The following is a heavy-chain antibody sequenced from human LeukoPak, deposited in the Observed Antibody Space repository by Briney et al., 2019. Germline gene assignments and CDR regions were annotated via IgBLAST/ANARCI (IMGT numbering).Heavy chain of an antibody. D-gene: IGHD1-26*01. J-gene: IGHJ4*02. CDR1: GFTFSSYA. Sequence: GGSLRLSCAASGFTFSSYAMSWVRQAPGKGLEWVSAISGSGGSTYYADSVKGRFTISRDNSKNTLYLQMNSLRAEDTAVYYCAKVYSGSSWTAPFDYWGQGTLVTVSS. CDR2: ISGSGGST. CDR3: AKVYSGSSWTAPFDY. V-gene: IGHV3-23*01.